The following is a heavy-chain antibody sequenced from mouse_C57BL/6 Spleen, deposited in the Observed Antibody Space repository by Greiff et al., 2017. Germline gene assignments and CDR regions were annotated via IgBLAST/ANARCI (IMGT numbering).Heavy chain of an antibody. CDR1: GFSFNTYA. V-gene: IGHV10-1*01. Sequence: DVQLQESGGGLVQPKGSLKLSCAASGFSFNTYAMNWVRQAPGKGMEWVARIRSKSNNYATYYADSVKDRFTISRDDSESMLYLQMNNLKTEDTAMYYCVRYDFLDYWGQGTTLTVSS. CDR3: VRYDFLDY. J-gene: IGHJ2*01. CDR2: IRSKSNNYAT. D-gene: IGHD2-4*01.